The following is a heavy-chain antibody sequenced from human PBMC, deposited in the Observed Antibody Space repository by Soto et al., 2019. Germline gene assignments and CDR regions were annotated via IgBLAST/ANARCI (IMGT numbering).Heavy chain of an antibody. J-gene: IGHJ5*02. Sequence: VQLVQSGAEVKKPGASVKVSCKASGYIFSNYAVQWVRQAPGQSLEWMGWIHAGNGDTKYSQKFHGRVTITRDTSASTAYMELSGLRSEDTAVYYCARVPRYTSDIVEVPAVMFEDWFVPWGQGTLVTVSS. CDR2: IHAGNGDT. V-gene: IGHV1-3*01. D-gene: IGHD2-2*01. CDR3: ARVPRYTSDIVEVPAVMFEDWFVP. CDR1: GYIFSNYA.